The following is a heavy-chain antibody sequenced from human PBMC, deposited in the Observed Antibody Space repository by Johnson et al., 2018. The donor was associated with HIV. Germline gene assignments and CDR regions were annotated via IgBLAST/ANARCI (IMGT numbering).Heavy chain of an antibody. CDR3: AVPPNLADNFWSIRNAFDI. CDR2: VSYAGSNK. D-gene: IGHD3-3*01. CDR1: GFTFSSYA. Sequence: VQLVESGGGVVQPGRSLRLSCAASGFTFSSYAMHWVRQAPGKGLEWVAVVSYAGSNKYYADAVKGRFTISRDNSQNTLYLQMNRLRAEDTAVYYCAVPPNLADNFWSIRNAFDIWGQGTMVTVSS. J-gene: IGHJ3*02. V-gene: IGHV3-30-3*01.